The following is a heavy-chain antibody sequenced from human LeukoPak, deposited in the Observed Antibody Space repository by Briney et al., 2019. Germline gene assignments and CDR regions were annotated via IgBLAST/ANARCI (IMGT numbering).Heavy chain of an antibody. J-gene: IGHJ4*02. D-gene: IGHD2-21*01. CDR1: GLTFSSHG. Sequence: GGSLRLSCVVSGLTFSSHGFDWVRQAPGKGLEGVAAIWYDGSKKYYSDSVSGRFTISRDDSKSTLFLQMNSLRAEDTAVYYCTRDPTDWGYRFGYWGQGTHVTVSS. CDR2: IWYDGSKK. CDR3: TRDPTDWGYRFGY. V-gene: IGHV3-33*01.